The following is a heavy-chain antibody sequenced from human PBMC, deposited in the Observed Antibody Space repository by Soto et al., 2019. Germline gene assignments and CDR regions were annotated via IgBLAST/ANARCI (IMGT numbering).Heavy chain of an antibody. CDR2: ISNDGSNK. CDR1: GFNFSTYG. D-gene: IGHD1-26*01. J-gene: IGHJ4*02. CDR3: PKLTRGAPVSYFDH. V-gene: IGHV3-30*18. Sequence: PGGSLRLSCAASGFNFSTYGMDWVRQVPGKGLEWVSVISNDGSNKCYADSVKGRFTISRDNSKNILYLQMNSLRAEDTAVYYWPKLTRGAPVSYFDHQGQGYLFT.